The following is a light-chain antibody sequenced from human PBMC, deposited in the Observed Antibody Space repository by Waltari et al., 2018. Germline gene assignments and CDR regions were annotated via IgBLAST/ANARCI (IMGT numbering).Light chain of an antibody. J-gene: IGKJ1*01. CDR2: GAS. CDR3: QKYERLPAT. V-gene: IGKV3-20*01. CDR1: QSVGTY. Sequence: EIVWRQSPGTLALSPGERSTLSWRALQSVGTYLAWYQRTPGQAPRLLSYGASSRAAGIPDRFSGSWSVTDFSLTIRRLEPEDFAVYYCQKYERLPATFGQGTKVEIK.